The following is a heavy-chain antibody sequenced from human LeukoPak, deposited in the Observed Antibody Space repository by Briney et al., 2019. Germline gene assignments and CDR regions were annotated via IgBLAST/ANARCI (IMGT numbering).Heavy chain of an antibody. CDR1: GGSISSYY. CDR3: ARGDSMVRGVIPFDY. D-gene: IGHD3-10*01. CDR2: IYYSGST. Sequence: SETLSLTCTVSGGSISSYYWSWIRQPPGKGLEWIGYIYYSGSTNYNPSLKSRVTISVDTSKNQFSLKLSSVTAADTAVYYCARGDSMVRGVIPFDYWSQGTLVTVSS. J-gene: IGHJ4*02. V-gene: IGHV4-59*01.